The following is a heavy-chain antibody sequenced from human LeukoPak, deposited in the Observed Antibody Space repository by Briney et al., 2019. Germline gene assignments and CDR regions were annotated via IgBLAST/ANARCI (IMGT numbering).Heavy chain of an antibody. CDR1: GGSISSYY. V-gene: IGHV4-59*01. Sequence: SETLSVTCTVSGGSISSYYWSWIRQPPGKGLKWIGNIYYSGDTTYSPSLRSRVTISVDTSKNQLSLNVNSVTTADTAVYYCARVSTETNDVFDIWGQGTMVAVSS. J-gene: IGHJ3*02. CDR3: ARVSTETNDVFDI. D-gene: IGHD4-17*01. CDR2: IYYSGDT.